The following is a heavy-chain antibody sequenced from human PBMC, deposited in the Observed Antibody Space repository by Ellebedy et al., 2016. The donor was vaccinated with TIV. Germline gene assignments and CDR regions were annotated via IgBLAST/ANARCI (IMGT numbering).Heavy chain of an antibody. J-gene: IGHJ4*02. CDR2: INPNSGGT. Sequence: ASVKVSCXVSGYTLIKLSIHWVRQAPGQRLEWMGWINPNSGGTNYAQKFQGRVTMTSDTSISTPYMELSRLRSDDTAVYYCARDTVGATEEVFHYWGQGTLVTVSS. CDR1: GYTLIKLS. CDR3: ARDTVGATEEVFHY. D-gene: IGHD1-26*01. V-gene: IGHV1-2*02.